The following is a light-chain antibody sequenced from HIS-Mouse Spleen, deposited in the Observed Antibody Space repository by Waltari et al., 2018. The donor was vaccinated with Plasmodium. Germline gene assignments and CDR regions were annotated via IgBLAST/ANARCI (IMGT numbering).Light chain of an antibody. Sequence: QSALTQPRSVSGSPGQSVTISCTGTSSDVGGYNYVSWYQQHPGKAPKLMIYDVSKRPCGVPARLSGAKSGNTASLTISGLQAEDEADYYCCSYAGSYTLVFGGGTKLTVL. V-gene: IGLV2-11*01. CDR2: DVS. CDR3: CSYAGSYTLV. CDR1: SSDVGGYNY. J-gene: IGLJ2*01.